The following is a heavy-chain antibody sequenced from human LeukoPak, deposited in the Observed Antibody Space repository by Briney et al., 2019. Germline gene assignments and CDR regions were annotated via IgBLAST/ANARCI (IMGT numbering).Heavy chain of an antibody. J-gene: IGHJ5*01. CDR3: AKGRGPLTGGYDS. CDR2: ISGSDGST. CDR1: GFTFSSYA. V-gene: IGHV3-23*01. Sequence: PGGSLRLSCAASGFTFSSYAMNWVRQAPGKGLEWVSAISGSDGSTFYADSVKGRFTISRDTSKNTLYLQMNSLRAEDTAVYYCAKGRGPLTGGYDSWGQGTLVTVSS. D-gene: IGHD7-27*01.